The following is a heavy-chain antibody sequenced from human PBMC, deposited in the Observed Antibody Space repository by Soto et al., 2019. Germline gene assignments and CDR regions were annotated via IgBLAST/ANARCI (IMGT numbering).Heavy chain of an antibody. D-gene: IGHD1-7*01. CDR2: IYYSGST. CDR1: GGSISSSSYY. J-gene: IGHJ5*02. CDR3: ARNGITGTTSWFDP. Sequence: PSETLSLTCTVSGGSISSSSYYWGWIRQPPGKGLEWIGSIYYSGSTYYNPSLKSRVTISVDTSKNQFSLKLSSVTAADTAVYYCARNGITGTTSWFDPWGQGXLVTVSS. V-gene: IGHV4-39*01.